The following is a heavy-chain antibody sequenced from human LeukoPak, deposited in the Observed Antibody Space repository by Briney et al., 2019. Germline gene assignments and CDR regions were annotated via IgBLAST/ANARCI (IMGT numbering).Heavy chain of an antibody. CDR3: ARPFRGGDSCPGY. D-gene: IGHD2-15*01. CDR2: IYPGDSDT. Sequence: GESLKISCEGSGYSFTNYWIGWVRQMPGKGLEWMGIIYPGDSDTRYSPSFQGQVTISADKSISAAYLQWGSLKASDTAMYYCARPFRGGDSCPGYWGQGTLVTVSS. V-gene: IGHV5-51*01. J-gene: IGHJ4*02. CDR1: GYSFTNYW.